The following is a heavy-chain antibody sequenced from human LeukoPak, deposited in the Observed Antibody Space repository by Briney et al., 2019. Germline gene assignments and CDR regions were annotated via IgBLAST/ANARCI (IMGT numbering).Heavy chain of an antibody. J-gene: IGHJ4*02. V-gene: IGHV1-46*01. CDR2: INPSGGST. CDR3: ARDSNVDTALALFDY. CDR1: GYTFTSYY. D-gene: IGHD5-18*01. Sequence: ASVKVSCKASGYTFTSYYMHWVRQAPGQGPEWMGIINPSGGSTTYAQKFQGRVTMTRDTSTSTVYMELSSLRSEDTAVYYCARDSNVDTALALFDYWGQGTLVTVSS.